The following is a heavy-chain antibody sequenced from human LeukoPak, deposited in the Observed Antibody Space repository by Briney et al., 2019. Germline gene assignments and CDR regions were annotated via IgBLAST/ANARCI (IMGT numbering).Heavy chain of an antibody. V-gene: IGHV1-18*01. CDR1: GYTFTSYG. Sequence: ASVKVSCKASGYTFTSYGISWVRQAPGQGLEWMGWISAYNGNTNYAQKLQGRVTMTTDTSTSTAYMELRSLRSDDTAVYYCARAYFDWMYYYYMDVWGKGTTVTVSS. CDR2: ISAYNGNT. D-gene: IGHD3-9*01. J-gene: IGHJ6*03. CDR3: ARAYFDWMYYYYMDV.